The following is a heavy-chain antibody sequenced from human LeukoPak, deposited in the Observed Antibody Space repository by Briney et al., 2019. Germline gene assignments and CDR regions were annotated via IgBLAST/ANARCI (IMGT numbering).Heavy chain of an antibody. CDR3: ARQRSYYDFWSGYLDAFDI. CDR1: GGSISSSSYY. V-gene: IGHV4-39*01. CDR2: IYYSGST. J-gene: IGHJ3*02. Sequence: PLETLSLTCTVSGGSISSSSYYWGWIRQPPGKGLEWIGSIYYSGSTYYNPSLKSRVTISVDTSKNQFSLKLSSVTAADTAVYYCARQRSYYDFWSGYLDAFDIWGQGTMVTVSS. D-gene: IGHD3-3*01.